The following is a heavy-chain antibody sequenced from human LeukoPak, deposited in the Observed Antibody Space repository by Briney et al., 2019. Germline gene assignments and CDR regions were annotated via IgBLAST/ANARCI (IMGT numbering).Heavy chain of an antibody. V-gene: IGHV3-21*01. CDR3: ARTGWYCSGGSCYSDY. CDR1: GFTFSSYS. D-gene: IGHD2-15*01. Sequence: GGSLRLSCAASGFTFSSYSMNWVRQAPGKGLEWVSSISSSSSYIYYADSVKGQFTISRDNAKNSLYLQMNSLRAEDTAVYYCARTGWYCSGGSCYSDYWGQGTLVTVSS. CDR2: ISSSSSYI. J-gene: IGHJ4*02.